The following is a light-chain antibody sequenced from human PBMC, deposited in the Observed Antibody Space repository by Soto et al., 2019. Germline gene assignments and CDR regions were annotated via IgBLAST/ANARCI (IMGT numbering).Light chain of an antibody. CDR1: SSDVGTYDY. J-gene: IGLJ1*01. CDR3: SSYAGRSMYV. V-gene: IGLV2-8*01. CDR2: GVT. Sequence: QSVLTQPPSASGSPGQSVTLSCTGASSDVGTYDYASWYQQYPGKAPKLLIYGVTRRPSGVPDRFSGSKSGNTAALTVSGLQAEDEAYYYCSSYAGRSMYVFGTGTKVTVL.